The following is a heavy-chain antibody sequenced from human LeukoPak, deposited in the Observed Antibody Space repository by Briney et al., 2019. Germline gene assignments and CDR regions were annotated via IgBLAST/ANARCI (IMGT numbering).Heavy chain of an antibody. CDR2: IGGSGEST. CDR1: GFTFSVHP. J-gene: IGHJ4*02. Sequence: QPGRSLRLSCAASGFTFSVHPMNWVRQAPGKGLEWVSSIGGSGESTFYADSMKGRFTISRDNSKNTLFLQMSSLRADDTAVYYCAKSRSSSSWYGADWGPGTLVTVSS. V-gene: IGHV3-23*01. D-gene: IGHD6-13*01. CDR3: AKSRSSSSWYGAD.